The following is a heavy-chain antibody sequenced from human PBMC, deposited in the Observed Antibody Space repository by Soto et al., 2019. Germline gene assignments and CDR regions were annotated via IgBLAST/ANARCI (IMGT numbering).Heavy chain of an antibody. V-gene: IGHV1-3*01. CDR1: GYTFTSYA. CDR2: INAGNGNT. Sequence: ASVKVSCKASGYTFTSYAMHWVRQAPGQRLEWTGWINAGNGNTKYSQKFQGRVTITRDTSASTAYMELSSLRSEDTAVYYCARVAIIPMVYYYYMDVWGKGTTVTVSS. J-gene: IGHJ6*03. D-gene: IGHD2-8*01. CDR3: ARVAIIPMVYYYYMDV.